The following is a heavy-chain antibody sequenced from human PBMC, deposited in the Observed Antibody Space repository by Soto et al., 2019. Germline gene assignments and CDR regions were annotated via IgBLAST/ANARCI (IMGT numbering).Heavy chain of an antibody. V-gene: IGHV1-69*01. D-gene: IGHD3-10*01. CDR1: GGIFSTYA. J-gene: IGHJ4*02. CDR3: ARDRDDYGSGNYYNRIDF. Sequence: QVQLVQSGAEVKKPGPWGKVSGKASGGIFSTYAIVCWEQPPGQGLEGWGGIIPPFGTPNYAQRFQGRVTITADESTSTAYMELSRLRSEDTAVYYCARDRDDYGSGNYYNRIDFWGQGTLVTVSS. CDR2: IIPPFGTP.